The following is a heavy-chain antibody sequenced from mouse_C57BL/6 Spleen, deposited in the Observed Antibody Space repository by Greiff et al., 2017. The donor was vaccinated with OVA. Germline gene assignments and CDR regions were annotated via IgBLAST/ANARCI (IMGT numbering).Heavy chain of an antibody. CDR1: GFTFSSYT. CDR3: ARRTVVEDAMDY. J-gene: IGHJ4*01. CDR2: ISGGGGNT. Sequence: EVMLVESGGGLVKPGGSLKLSCAASGFTFSSYTMSWVRQTPEKRLEWVATISGGGGNTYYPDSVKGRFTISRDNAKNTLYLQMSSLRSEDTALYYCARRTVVEDAMDYWGQGTSVTVSS. V-gene: IGHV5-9*01. D-gene: IGHD1-1*01.